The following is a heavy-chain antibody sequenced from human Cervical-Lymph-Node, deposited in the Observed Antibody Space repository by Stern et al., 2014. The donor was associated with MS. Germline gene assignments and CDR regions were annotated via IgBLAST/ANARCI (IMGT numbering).Heavy chain of an antibody. CDR2: IHYRGTT. D-gene: IGHD3-16*01. J-gene: IGHJ5*02. CDR3: ARGKYYDYVWGTSNWFDP. Sequence: VQLEESGPGLVKPSQTLSLTCTVSGDSIGSGDYYWSWLRQPPGKGLEWIGYIHYRGTTDYNPSLKSRVSISIDTSKNQFSLKLTSVTAADTAVYYCARGKYYDYVWGTSNWFDPWGQGTLVTVSS. V-gene: IGHV4-30-4*01. CDR1: GDSIGSGDYY.